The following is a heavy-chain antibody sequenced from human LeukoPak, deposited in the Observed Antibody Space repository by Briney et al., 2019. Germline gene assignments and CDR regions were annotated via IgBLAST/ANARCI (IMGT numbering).Heavy chain of an antibody. Sequence: SETLSLTCTVSSGSISGYYWSWIRQPPGKGLEWIGYIYYTGSTYYNPSLKSRVTISVDTSKNQFSLKLSSLSAADTAVYYCARDRYGSGSYGFYYYMDVWGKGTTVTVSS. D-gene: IGHD3-10*01. CDR2: IYYTGST. CDR3: ARDRYGSGSYGFYYYMDV. V-gene: IGHV4-59*01. CDR1: SGSISGYY. J-gene: IGHJ6*03.